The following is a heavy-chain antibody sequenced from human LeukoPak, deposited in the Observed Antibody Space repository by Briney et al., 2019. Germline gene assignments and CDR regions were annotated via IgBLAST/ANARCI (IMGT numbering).Heavy chain of an antibody. CDR1: GGSFSGYY. J-gene: IGHJ4*02. CDR3: ARLHFGYCSSTSCGY. Sequence: SETLSLTCAVYGGSFSGYYWSWIRQPPGKGLEWIGEINHSGSTNYNPSLKSRVTISVDTSKNQFSLKLSSVTAADTAVYYCARLHFGYCSSTSCGYWGQGTLVTVSP. V-gene: IGHV4-34*01. CDR2: INHSGST. D-gene: IGHD2-2*03.